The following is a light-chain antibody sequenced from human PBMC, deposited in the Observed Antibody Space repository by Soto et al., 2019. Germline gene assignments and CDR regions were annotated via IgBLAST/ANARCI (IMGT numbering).Light chain of an antibody. CDR3: SSYTTSSALRV. CDR2: DVS. Sequence: QSALTQPASVSGSPGQSITISCTGTSSDVGGYNYVSWYQQHPGKAPKLMIYDVSNRPSGVSNRFSGSKSGNTASLTISGLQAEVEAAYYCSSYTTSSALRVFGGGTKLTVL. V-gene: IGLV2-14*01. CDR1: SSDVGGYNY. J-gene: IGLJ2*01.